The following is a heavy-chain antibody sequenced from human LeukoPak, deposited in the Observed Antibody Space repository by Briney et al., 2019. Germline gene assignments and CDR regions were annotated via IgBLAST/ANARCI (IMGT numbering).Heavy chain of an antibody. CDR1: GFTFSTYA. J-gene: IGHJ3*02. D-gene: IGHD7-27*01. V-gene: IGHV3-30*01. CDR2: TSYDGTYK. CDR3: ARVLTGDIDAFDI. Sequence: QSGGSLRLSCAASGFTFSTYAMHWVRQAPGKGLEWVAVTSYDGTYKYYADSVKGRFSISRDNSKNTLYLQMNSLRAEDTAVYYCARVLTGDIDAFDIWGQGTMVTVSS.